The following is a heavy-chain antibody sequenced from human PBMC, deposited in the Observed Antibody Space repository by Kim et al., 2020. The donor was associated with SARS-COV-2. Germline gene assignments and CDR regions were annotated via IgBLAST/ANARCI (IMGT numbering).Heavy chain of an antibody. Sequence: GGSLRLSCAASGFTFSSYGMHWVRQAPGKGLEWVAVISYDGSNKYYADSVKGRFTISRDNSKNTLYLQMNSLRAEDTAVYYCARDYEGEWLRAGIAAAGYFDYWGQGTLVTVSS. CDR2: ISYDGSNK. D-gene: IGHD6-13*01. J-gene: IGHJ4*02. CDR3: ARDYEGEWLRAGIAAAGYFDY. CDR1: GFTFSSYG. V-gene: IGHV3-33*05.